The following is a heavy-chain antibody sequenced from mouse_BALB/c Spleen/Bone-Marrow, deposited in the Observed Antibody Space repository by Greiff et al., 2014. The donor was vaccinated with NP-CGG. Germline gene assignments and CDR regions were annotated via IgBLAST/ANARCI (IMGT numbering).Heavy chain of an antibody. Sequence: VQLKESGAELVKPGASVKLSCTASGFNIKDTYMHWGKQRPEKGLEWIGRIDPANGNTKYDPKFQGKATITADTSSNTAYLQLSSLTSEDTAVYYCARNGNYGAWFAYWGQGTLVTVSA. CDR3: ARNGNYGAWFAY. D-gene: IGHD2-1*01. J-gene: IGHJ3*01. V-gene: IGHV14-3*02. CDR1: GFNIKDTY. CDR2: IDPANGNT.